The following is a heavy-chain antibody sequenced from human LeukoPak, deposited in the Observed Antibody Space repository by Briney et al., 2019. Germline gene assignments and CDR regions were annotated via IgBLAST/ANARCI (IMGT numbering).Heavy chain of an antibody. CDR3: ARGLRGPMVRGVLKGP. CDR2: MNPNSGNT. D-gene: IGHD3-10*01. Sequence: ASVKVSCKASGYTFTSYDINWVRQAPGQGLEWMGWMNPNSGNTGYAQKFQGRVTMTRNTSISTAYMELSSLRSEDTAVYYCARGLRGPMVRGVLKGPWGQGTLVTVSS. V-gene: IGHV1-8*01. J-gene: IGHJ5*02. CDR1: GYTFTSYD.